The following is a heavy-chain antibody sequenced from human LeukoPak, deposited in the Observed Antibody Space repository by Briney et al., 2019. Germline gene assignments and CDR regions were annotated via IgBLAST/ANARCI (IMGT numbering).Heavy chain of an antibody. CDR3: ARVFGYCSGGSCYSFDY. CDR2: ISGSGGST. V-gene: IGHV3-23*01. CDR1: GFTFNNYA. Sequence: GGSLRLSCAASGFTFNNYAMSWVRQAPGKGLEWVSVISGSGGSTYYADSVKGRFTISRDNSKNTLYLQMNSLRAEDTAVYYCARVFGYCSGGSCYSFDYWGQGTLVTVSS. J-gene: IGHJ4*02. D-gene: IGHD2-15*01.